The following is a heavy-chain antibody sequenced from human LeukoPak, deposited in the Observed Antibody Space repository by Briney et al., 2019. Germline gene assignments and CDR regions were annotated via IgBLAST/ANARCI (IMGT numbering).Heavy chain of an antibody. V-gene: IGHV3-23*01. J-gene: IGHJ4*02. CDR2: ISGSGDST. CDR1: GFTFSTYA. Sequence: PGGSLRLSCAASGFTFSTYAMNWVRQAPGKGLEWVSAISGSGDSTYYADSVKGRFTISRDNSKNTLYLQMNSLRAEDTAVYYCAKDRGIISDYWGQGPLVTVSS. CDR3: AKDRGIISDY. D-gene: IGHD3-10*01.